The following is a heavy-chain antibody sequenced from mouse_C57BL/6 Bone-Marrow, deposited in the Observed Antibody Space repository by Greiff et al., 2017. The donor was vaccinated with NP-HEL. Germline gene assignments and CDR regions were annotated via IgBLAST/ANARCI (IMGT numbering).Heavy chain of an antibody. CDR1: GYSFTSSY. V-gene: IGHV1-66*01. J-gene: IGHJ1*03. Sequence: QVQLKQSGPELVKPGASVKISCKASGYSFTSSYIHWVKQRPGQGLEWIGWIYPGSGNTKYNEKFKGKATLTADTSSSTAYMQLSSLTSEDSAVYYCAREGGLYDYDGYWYFDVWGTGTTVTVSS. CDR3: AREGGLYDYDGYWYFDV. D-gene: IGHD2-4*01. CDR2: IYPGSGNT.